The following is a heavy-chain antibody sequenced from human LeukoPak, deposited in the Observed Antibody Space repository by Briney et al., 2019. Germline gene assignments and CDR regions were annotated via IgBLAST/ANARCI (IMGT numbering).Heavy chain of an antibody. D-gene: IGHD2-2*01. V-gene: IGHV4-38-2*02. CDR3: VRDVGQLRSDY. CDR1: GYSISSDYF. Sequence: SVTLSLTCVVSGYSISSDYFWGWIRKPPGKGLEWIGTISHSGATSYKPSRKARITISLDTSKNQFSLKLSSVTAADTAVYYCVRDVGQLRSDYWGQGTLVTVSS. J-gene: IGHJ4*02. CDR2: ISHSGAT.